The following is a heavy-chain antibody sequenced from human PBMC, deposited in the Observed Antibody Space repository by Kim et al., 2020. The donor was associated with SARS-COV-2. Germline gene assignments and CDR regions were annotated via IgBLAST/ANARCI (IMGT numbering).Heavy chain of an antibody. D-gene: IGHD6-19*01. CDR3: ARDYSSGPLFDY. Sequence: GGSLRLSCAASGFTFSDYYMSWIRQAPGKGLECVSYISSSGSTIYYADSVKGRFTISRDNAKNSLYLQMNSLRAEDTAVYYCARDYSSGPLFDYWGQGTLVTVSS. CDR1: GFTFSDYY. V-gene: IGHV3-11*01. CDR2: ISSSGSTI. J-gene: IGHJ4*02.